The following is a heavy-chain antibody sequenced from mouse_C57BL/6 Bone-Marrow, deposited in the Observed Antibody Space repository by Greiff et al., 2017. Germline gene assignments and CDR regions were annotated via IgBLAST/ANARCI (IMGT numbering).Heavy chain of an antibody. CDR2: IYPRSGNT. J-gene: IGHJ4*01. V-gene: IGHV1-81*01. CDR3: ARDYYGSSYDAMDY. D-gene: IGHD1-1*01. Sequence: QVQLQQSGAELARPGASVKLSCKASGYTFTSYGISWVKQRTGQGLEWIGEIYPRSGNTYYNEKFKGKATLTADKSSSTAYMELRSLTSADSAVYFCARDYYGSSYDAMDYWGQGTSVTVSS. CDR1: GYTFTSYG.